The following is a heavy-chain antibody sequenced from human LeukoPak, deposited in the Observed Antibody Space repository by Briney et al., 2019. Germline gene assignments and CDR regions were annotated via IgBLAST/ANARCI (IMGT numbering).Heavy chain of an antibody. J-gene: IGHJ4*02. CDR2: ISGSGGNT. CDR3: ANAYSSSWYGIPFF. D-gene: IGHD6-13*01. Sequence: GGSLRLSCAASGVTFRSDAMRWGREAPGKGLEWVSGISGSGGNTYYADSVKGRFTISRDNSKNTLYLQMNSLRVEDTAVYYCANAYSSSWYGIPFFWGQGTLVTVSS. V-gene: IGHV3-23*01. CDR1: GVTFRSDA.